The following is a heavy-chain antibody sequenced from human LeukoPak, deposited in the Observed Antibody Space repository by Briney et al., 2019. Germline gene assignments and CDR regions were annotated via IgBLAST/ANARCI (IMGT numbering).Heavy chain of an antibody. D-gene: IGHD1-7*01. CDR2: INWNSDSI. Sequence: PGGSLRLSCAVSGFTFDDYAMHWVRQVPGKGLEWVSGINWNSDSIGYADSVKGRFTTSRDNAKNSLYLQMNSLRAEDTAVYYCARGNWNYRSFDYWGQGTLVTVSS. J-gene: IGHJ4*02. CDR3: ARGNWNYRSFDY. V-gene: IGHV3-9*01. CDR1: GFTFDDYA.